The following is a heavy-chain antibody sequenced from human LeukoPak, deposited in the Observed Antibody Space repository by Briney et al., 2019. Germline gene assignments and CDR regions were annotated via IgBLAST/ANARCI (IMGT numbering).Heavy chain of an antibody. CDR2: INHSGST. D-gene: IGHD3-22*01. CDR1: GGSFSGYY. V-gene: IGHV4-34*01. J-gene: IGHJ4*02. Sequence: PSETLSLTCAVYGGSFSGYYWSWIRQPPGKGLEWIGEINHSGSTNYNPSLKSRVTISVDTSKNQFSLKLSSVTAADTAVYYCARGMYYDSSGYPFDYWGQGTLVTVSS. CDR3: ARGMYYDSSGYPFDY.